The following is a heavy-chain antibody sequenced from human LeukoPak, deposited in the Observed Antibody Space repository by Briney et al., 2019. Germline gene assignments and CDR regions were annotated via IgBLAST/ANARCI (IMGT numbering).Heavy chain of an antibody. J-gene: IGHJ4*02. CDR1: GGTFSSYT. Sequence: SVKVSCKASGGTFSSYTISWVRQAPGQGLEWMGRIIPILGIANYAQKFQGRVTFTADKSTSTAYMELRSLRSDDTAVYYCTREGPFGGHYFDYWGQGTLVTVSS. CDR3: TREGPFGGHYFDY. V-gene: IGHV1-69*04. CDR2: IIPILGIA. D-gene: IGHD3-3*01.